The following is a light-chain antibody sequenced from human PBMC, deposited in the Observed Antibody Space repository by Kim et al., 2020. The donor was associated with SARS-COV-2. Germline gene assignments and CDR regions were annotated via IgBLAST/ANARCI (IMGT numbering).Light chain of an antibody. CDR2: QDS. V-gene: IGLV3-1*01. CDR3: QAWDSSTSVV. Sequence: VSPGQTASITCSGDKLGDKYACWYQQKPGQSPVLVIYQDSKRPSGIPERFSGSNSGNTATLTISGTQAMDEADYYCQAWDSSTSVVFGGGTQLTVL. CDR1: KLGDKY. J-gene: IGLJ2*01.